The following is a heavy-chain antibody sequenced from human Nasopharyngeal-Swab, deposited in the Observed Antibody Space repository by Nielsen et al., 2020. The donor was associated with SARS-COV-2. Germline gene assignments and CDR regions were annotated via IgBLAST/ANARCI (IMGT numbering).Heavy chain of an antibody. J-gene: IGHJ3*02. CDR2: IIPIFGTA. Sequence: SVKVSCKASGGTFSSYAISWVRQAPGQGLEWMGGIIPIFGTANYAQKFQGRVTITADESTSTAYMELSSLRSEDTAVYYCASLGSMVQDAFDIWGQGTMVTVSS. CDR3: ASLGSMVQDAFDI. V-gene: IGHV1-69*13. D-gene: IGHD4/OR15-4a*01. CDR1: GGTFSSYA.